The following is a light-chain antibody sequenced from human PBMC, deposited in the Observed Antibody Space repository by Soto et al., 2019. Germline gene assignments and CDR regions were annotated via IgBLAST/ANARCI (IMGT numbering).Light chain of an antibody. V-gene: IGLV2-14*01. Sequence: QSALTQPASVSGSPGQSITISCTGTSSDVGGYNYVSWYQQHPGKAPKLMIYDVSNRPSGVSNRFSGSKSGNTASLTISGLQAEDEADYYCRSYTSSSTVVFGVGTKLTVL. J-gene: IGLJ2*01. CDR3: RSYTSSSTVV. CDR2: DVS. CDR1: SSDVGGYNY.